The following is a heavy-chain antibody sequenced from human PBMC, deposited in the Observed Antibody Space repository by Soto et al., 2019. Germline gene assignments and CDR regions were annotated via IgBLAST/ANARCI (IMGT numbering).Heavy chain of an antibody. J-gene: IGHJ3*02. D-gene: IGHD3-10*01. CDR1: GFTFSSYG. V-gene: IGHV3-33*01. CDR2: IWYDGSNK. Sequence: GGSLRLSCAASGFTFSSYGMHWVRQAPGKGLEWVAVIWYDGSNKYYADSVKGRFTISRDNSKNTLYLQMNSLRAEDTAVYYCARSQVRGVNYDAFDIWGQGTMVTGS. CDR3: ARSQVRGVNYDAFDI.